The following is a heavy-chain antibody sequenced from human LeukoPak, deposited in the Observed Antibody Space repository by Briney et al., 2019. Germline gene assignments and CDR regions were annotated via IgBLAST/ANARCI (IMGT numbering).Heavy chain of an antibody. CDR1: GFPFDGKA. CDR3: VKDIGSGSYRYGGYFDY. Sequence: PGGSLRLSCAASGFPFDGKAMHWVRHAPGKGLEWVAGISRNSDSTGYADSVKGRFTISRDNAKNSLYLQMNTLRAEDMALYYCVKDIGSGSYRYGGYFDYWGQGTLVTVSS. D-gene: IGHD1-26*01. CDR2: ISRNSDST. J-gene: IGHJ4*02. V-gene: IGHV3-9*03.